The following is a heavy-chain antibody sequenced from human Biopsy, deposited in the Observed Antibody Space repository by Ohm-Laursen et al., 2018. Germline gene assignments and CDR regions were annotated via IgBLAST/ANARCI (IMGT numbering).Heavy chain of an antibody. V-gene: IGHV1-69*17. CDR3: ATPFQYYDSWGGYPPFDH. Sequence: SSVKVSCKASGGTFSNYAISWVRQAPGEGLEWMGGIVAVSGLVNYAPKFQGRVSITADKSTTTAYMELSNLKSEDTAVYYCATPFQYYDSWGGYPPFDHWGQGTLVTVSS. CDR2: IVAVSGLV. J-gene: IGHJ4*02. CDR1: GGTFSNYA. D-gene: IGHD3-3*01.